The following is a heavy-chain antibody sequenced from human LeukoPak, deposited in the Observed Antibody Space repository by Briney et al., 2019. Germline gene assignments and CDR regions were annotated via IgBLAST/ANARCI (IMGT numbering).Heavy chain of an antibody. CDR2: IYYSGST. D-gene: IGHD3-22*01. J-gene: IGHJ4*02. V-gene: IGHV4-59*01. CDR1: GGSISSYY. Sequence: SETLSLTCTVSGGSISSYYWSWIRQPPGKGLEWIGYIYYSGSTNYNPSLKSRVTISVDTSKNQFSLKLSSVTAADTAVYYCARGSYDSSGYRDWGQGTLVTVSS. CDR3: ARGSYDSSGYRD.